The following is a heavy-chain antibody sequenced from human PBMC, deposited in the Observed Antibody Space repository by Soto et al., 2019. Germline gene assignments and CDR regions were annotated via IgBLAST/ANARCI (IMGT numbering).Heavy chain of an antibody. CDR1: GGSISRYF. CDR2: VYYTGTT. CDR3: ARDLAAVPRAFDY. D-gene: IGHD6-13*01. V-gene: IGHV4-59*01. Sequence: QVQLQESGPGLLKPSETLSLTCTVSGGSISRYFYIWVRQPPGKGLEWIGSVYYTGTTDYNPSLKSRVTISVDTSTTQFSLNLRSVTAADTAVYYCARDLAAVPRAFDYWGRGTLVTVSS. J-gene: IGHJ4*02.